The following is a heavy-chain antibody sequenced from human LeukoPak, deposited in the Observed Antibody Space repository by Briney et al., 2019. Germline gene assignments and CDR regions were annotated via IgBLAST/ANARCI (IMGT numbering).Heavy chain of an antibody. D-gene: IGHD3-10*01. J-gene: IGHJ4*02. V-gene: IGHV4-34*01. CDR3: ARGEPIYGSGSYYNPNNDY. CDR1: GGSFSGYY. CDR2: INHSGST. Sequence: SETLSLTCAAYGGSFSGYYWSWIRQPPGKGLAWIGVINHSGSTNYNPSLKSRVTISVDTSKNQFSLKLSSVTAADTAVYYCARGEPIYGSGSYYNPNNDYWGQGTLVTVS.